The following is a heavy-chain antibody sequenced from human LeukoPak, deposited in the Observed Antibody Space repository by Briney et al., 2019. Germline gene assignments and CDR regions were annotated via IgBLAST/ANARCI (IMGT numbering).Heavy chain of an antibody. CDR3: AYLGLSSDWNDVPGPQIDY. CDR2: ISASGTIT. D-gene: IGHD1-1*01. Sequence: PGESLRLSCAASGFTFTDFAMNWVRQAPGKGLEWVSTISASGTITYYADSVKGRCTISRDYSKNTVYLQMNSLRAEDTAVYYCAYLGLSSDWNDVPGPQIDYWGQGTLVTVSS. J-gene: IGHJ4*02. V-gene: IGHV3-23*01. CDR1: GFTFTDFA.